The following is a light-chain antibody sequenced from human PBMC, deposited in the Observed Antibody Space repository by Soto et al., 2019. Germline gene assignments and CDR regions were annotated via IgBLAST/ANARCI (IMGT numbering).Light chain of an antibody. CDR2: SNN. V-gene: IGLV1-44*01. CDR3: AAWDDSLNGVV. Sequence: HSVLTQPPSASGTPWQRVTISFSGSSSNIGSNTVNWYQQLPGTAPKLLIYSNNQRPSGVPDRFSGSKSGTPASLAISGLQSEDEADYYCAAWDDSLNGVVFGGGTQLTVL. CDR1: SSNIGSNT. J-gene: IGLJ2*01.